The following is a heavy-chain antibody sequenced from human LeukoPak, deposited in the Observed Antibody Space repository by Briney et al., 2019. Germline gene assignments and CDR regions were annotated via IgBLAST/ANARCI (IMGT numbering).Heavy chain of an antibody. CDR1: GGTFSSYA. V-gene: IGHV1-69*05. D-gene: IGHD3-3*01. CDR2: IIPIFGTA. CDR3: ARDANFWSGYYMY. J-gene: IGHJ4*02. Sequence: ASVKVSCKASGGTFSSYAISWVRQAPGQGLEWMGGIIPIFGTANYAQKFQGRVTITTDESTSTAYMELSSLRSEDTAVYYCARDANFWSGYYMYWGQGTLVTVSS.